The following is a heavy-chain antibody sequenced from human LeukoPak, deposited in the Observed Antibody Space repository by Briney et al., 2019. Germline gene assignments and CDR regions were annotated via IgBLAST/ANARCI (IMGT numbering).Heavy chain of an antibody. D-gene: IGHD4-23*01. J-gene: IGHJ4*02. CDR2: IYYSGST. V-gene: IGHV4-30-4*08. Sequence: PSETLSLTCTVSGGSISSGAYYWSWIRQPPGKGLEWIGYIYYSGSTYYNPSLKSRVTISVDTSKNQFSLKLSSVTAADTAVYYCAREGYYGGNYGYWGQGTLVTVSS. CDR1: GGSISSGAYY. CDR3: AREGYYGGNYGY.